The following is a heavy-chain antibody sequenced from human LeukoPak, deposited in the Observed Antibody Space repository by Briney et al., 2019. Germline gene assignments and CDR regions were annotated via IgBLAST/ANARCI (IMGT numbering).Heavy chain of an antibody. J-gene: IGHJ4*02. CDR1: GFTFGTHA. Sequence: GGSLRLSCAASGFTFGTHAMTWVRQAPGKGLEWVSAIIGSGVSTNYADSVKGRFTISRDNSKNTLYLQMNSLRAKDTAVYYCARPGGSGSYYEGIFDYWGQGTLVTVSS. V-gene: IGHV3-23*01. CDR2: IIGSGVST. D-gene: IGHD1-26*01. CDR3: ARPGGSGSYYEGIFDY.